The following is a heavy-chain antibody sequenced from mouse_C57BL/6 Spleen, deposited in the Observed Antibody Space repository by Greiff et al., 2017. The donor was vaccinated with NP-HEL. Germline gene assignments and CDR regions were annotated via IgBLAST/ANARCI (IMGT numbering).Heavy chain of an antibody. J-gene: IGHJ4*01. CDR1: GYTFTSYW. V-gene: IGHV1-5*01. D-gene: IGHD1-1*01. Sequence: EVQLQQSGTVLARPGASVKMSCKTSGYTFTSYWMHWVKQRPGQGLEWIGAIYPGNSDTSYNQKFKGKAKLTADKSASTAYMELSSLTNEDTAVYYCTRDWIMPYYYGSSYDYAMDYWGQGTSVTVSS. CDR3: TRDWIMPYYYGSSYDYAMDY. CDR2: IYPGNSDT.